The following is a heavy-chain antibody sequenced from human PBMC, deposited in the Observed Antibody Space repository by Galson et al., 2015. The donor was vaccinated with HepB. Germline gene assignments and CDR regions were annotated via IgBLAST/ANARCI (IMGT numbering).Heavy chain of an antibody. D-gene: IGHD3-10*01. CDR2: INSDGSST. CDR1: GFTFSSYW. CDR3: ARGPPMVRKNWFDP. J-gene: IGHJ5*02. V-gene: IGHV3-74*01. Sequence: SLRLSCAASGFTFSSYWMHWVRQAPGKGLVWVSRINSDGSSTSYADSVKGRFTISRDNAKNTLYLQMNSLRAEDTALYYCARGPPMVRKNWFDPWGQGTLVTVSS.